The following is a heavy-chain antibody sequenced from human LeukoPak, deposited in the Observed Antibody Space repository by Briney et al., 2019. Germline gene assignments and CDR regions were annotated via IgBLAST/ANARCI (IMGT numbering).Heavy chain of an antibody. CDR2: FDPEEAKM. CDR3: TTRSGDFWSGFVN. Sequence: ASVTASCKVSGNSLSELSIQWVRQAPGKGLECTGGFDPEEAKMVYAQNFQGRVTMTEDTSTQTAYMELSGLTSDDTAVYYCTTRSGDFWSGFVNWGQGTLVTVSS. V-gene: IGHV1-24*01. D-gene: IGHD3-3*01. CDR1: GNSLSELS. J-gene: IGHJ4*02.